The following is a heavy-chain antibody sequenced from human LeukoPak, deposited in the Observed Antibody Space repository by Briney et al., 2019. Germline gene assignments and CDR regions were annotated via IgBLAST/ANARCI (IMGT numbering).Heavy chain of an antibody. CDR1: GYSSTSHW. Sequence: GESLKISCKGSGYSSTSHWISWVRQMPGKGLEWMGRIAPSDSYTNYRPSFQGHVTISADKSISTAYLQWSSLKASDTAMYYCARHRDCSSGACYPDYWGQGTLVTVSS. D-gene: IGHD2-15*01. J-gene: IGHJ4*02. V-gene: IGHV5-10-1*01. CDR2: IAPSDSYT. CDR3: ARHRDCSSGACYPDY.